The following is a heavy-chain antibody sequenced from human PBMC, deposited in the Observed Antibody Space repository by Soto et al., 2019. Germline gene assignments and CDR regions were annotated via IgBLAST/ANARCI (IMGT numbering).Heavy chain of an antibody. CDR1: GFTFSSYA. CDR2: ISYDGSNK. V-gene: IGHV3-30-3*01. CDR3: ARDLVGSGYFDY. D-gene: IGHD2-15*01. J-gene: IGHJ4*02. Sequence: QVQLVESGGGVVQPGRSLRLSCAASGFTFSSYAMHWVRQAPGKGLEWVAVISYDGSNKYYADSVKGRFTISRDNSKNTRYLQMNSLRAEDTAVYYCARDLVGSGYFDYWGQGTLVTVSS.